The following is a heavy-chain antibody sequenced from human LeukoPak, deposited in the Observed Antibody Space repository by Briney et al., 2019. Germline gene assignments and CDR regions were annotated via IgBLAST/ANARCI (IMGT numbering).Heavy chain of an antibody. Sequence: GASVKVSCKASGGTFSSYAISWVRQAPGQGLEWMGRIIPIFGIANYAQKFQGRVTITADKSTSTAYMELSSLRSEDTAVYYCARSDCSGGSCYGGRYYYYGMDVWGKGTTVTVSS. D-gene: IGHD2-15*01. J-gene: IGHJ6*04. CDR1: GGTFSSYA. CDR3: ARSDCSGGSCYGGRYYYYGMDV. V-gene: IGHV1-69*04. CDR2: IIPIFGIA.